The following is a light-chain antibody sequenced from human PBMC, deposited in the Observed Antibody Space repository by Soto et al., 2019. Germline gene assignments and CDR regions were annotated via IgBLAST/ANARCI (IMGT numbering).Light chain of an antibody. V-gene: IGKV1-9*01. CDR2: AAF. J-gene: IGKJ5*01. CDR3: QHLKSYPIT. CDR1: QDISGY. Sequence: DIQLTQSPSFLSASVGDRVTITCRASQDISGYLAWYQQKPGKAPNLLIYAAFTLQSGVPSRFSGSGSGTEFTLTISSLQPEDFATYYCQHLKSYPITFGQGTRLEIK.